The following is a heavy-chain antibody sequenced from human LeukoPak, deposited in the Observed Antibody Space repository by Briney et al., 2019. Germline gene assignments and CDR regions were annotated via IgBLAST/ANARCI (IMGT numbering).Heavy chain of an antibody. J-gene: IGHJ4*02. V-gene: IGHV4-61*02. CDR3: ARDRLGGYYDSSGPYYFDY. Sequence: PSETLSLTCTVSGGSTSSGSYYWSWIRQPAGKGLEWIGRIYTSGSTNYNPSLKSRVTISVDTSKNQFSLKLSSVTAADTAVYYCARDRLGGYYDSSGPYYFDYWGQGTLVTVSS. D-gene: IGHD3-22*01. CDR2: IYTSGST. CDR1: GGSTSSGSYY.